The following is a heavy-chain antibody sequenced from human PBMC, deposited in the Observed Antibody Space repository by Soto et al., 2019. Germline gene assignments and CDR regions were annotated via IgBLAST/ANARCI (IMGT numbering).Heavy chain of an antibody. J-gene: IGHJ4*02. V-gene: IGHV3-7*03. CDR2: IKQDGSEK. CDR3: ARGWFDY. Sequence: EVQMLESGGGLVQPGGSLRLSCAASGFIFSSYWMSWVRQAPGKGLEWVANIKQDGSEKYYVDSVKGRFTISRDNAKNSLYLQMNSLRAEDTAVYYCARGWFDYWGQGTLVTVSS. CDR1: GFIFSSYW.